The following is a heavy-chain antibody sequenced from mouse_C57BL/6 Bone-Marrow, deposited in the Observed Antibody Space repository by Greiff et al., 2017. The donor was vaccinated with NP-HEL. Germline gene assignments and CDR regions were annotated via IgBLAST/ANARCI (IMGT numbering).Heavy chain of an antibody. J-gene: IGHJ1*03. D-gene: IGHD2-2*01. CDR1: GFTFSSYG. CDR3: ARGDYGYDRDWYFDV. V-gene: IGHV5-6*01. CDR2: ISSGGSYT. Sequence: EVQLQQSGGDLVKPGGSLKLSCAASGFTFSSYGMSWVRQTPDKRLEWVATISSGGSYTYYPDSVKGRFTISRDNAKNTLYLQMSSLKSEDTAMYYWARGDYGYDRDWYFDVWGTGTTVTVSS.